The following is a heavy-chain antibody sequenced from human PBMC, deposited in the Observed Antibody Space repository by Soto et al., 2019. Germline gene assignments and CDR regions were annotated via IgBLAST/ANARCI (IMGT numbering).Heavy chain of an antibody. CDR3: AKVSDLAGSFNGVGYGMDD. CDR2: ISYDGSKK. D-gene: IGHD3-10*01. V-gene: IGHV3-30*18. Sequence: GGSLRLSCAASGITFRSYGMHWVRQPPGKGLQWVALISYDGSKKYYGDSVKGRFTISRDNSKNTLFLEMNSLRPEDTAVYYCAKVSDLAGSFNGVGYGMDDWGQGTTVTVSS. CDR1: GITFRSYG. J-gene: IGHJ6*02.